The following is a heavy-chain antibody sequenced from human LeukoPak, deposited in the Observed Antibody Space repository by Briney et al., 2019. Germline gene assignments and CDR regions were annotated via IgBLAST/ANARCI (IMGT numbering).Heavy chain of an antibody. CDR3: ARAVEIYYYDSSGYQDY. V-gene: IGHV3-64*04. Sequence: GGSLRLSCSASGFIFSTYTMYWVRQAPGKGLEFVSVINGDGRTTYYADSVKGRFTISRDNAKNSLYLQMNSLRAEDTAVYYCARAVEIYYYDSSGYQDYWGQGTLVTVSS. CDR2: INGDGRTT. CDR1: GFIFSTYT. J-gene: IGHJ4*02. D-gene: IGHD3-22*01.